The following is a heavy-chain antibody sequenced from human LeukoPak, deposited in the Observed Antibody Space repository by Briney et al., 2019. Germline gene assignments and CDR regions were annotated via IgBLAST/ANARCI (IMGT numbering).Heavy chain of an antibody. J-gene: IGHJ4*02. D-gene: IGHD3-22*01. CDR1: GFTFSDYY. V-gene: IGHV3-11*01. CDR2: ISSSGSTI. Sequence: GGSLRLSCAASGFTFSDYYMSWIRQAPGKGLEWVSYISSSGSTIYYADSVKGRFTISRDNAKNSLYLQMNSLRAEDTAVYYCAREIVGPRVGGYYDSSGPQRNDYWGQGTLVTVSS. CDR3: AREIVGPRVGGYYDSSGPQRNDY.